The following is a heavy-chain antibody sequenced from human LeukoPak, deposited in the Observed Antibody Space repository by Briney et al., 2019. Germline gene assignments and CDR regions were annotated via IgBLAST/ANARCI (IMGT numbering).Heavy chain of an antibody. CDR2: INWIGGST. Sequence: PGGSLRLSCAAFGFTFADYGMSLVRQAPGKGLDWVSAINWIGGSTGYAESVNGRFTISRDNAKNSLYLQMDSLKAEDTALYYCARRPVLAGTTDPRYYFDYWGQGSLVTVSS. CDR1: GFTFADYG. CDR3: ARRPVLAGTTDPRYYFDY. V-gene: IGHV3-20*04. D-gene: IGHD4-11*01. J-gene: IGHJ4*02.